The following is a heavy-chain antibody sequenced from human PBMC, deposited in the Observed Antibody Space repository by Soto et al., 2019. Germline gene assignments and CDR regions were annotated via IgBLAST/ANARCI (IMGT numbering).Heavy chain of an antibody. Sequence: EVQILQSGGGLEQPGGSLRLSCAASGFTFSNYAMSWIRQAPGKGLEWVSTIRETGNTYYADSVRGRFATSSDNSENTLYLQMSSLRAEDTAVYYCAKQQMGVIRARDYWGQGTLVTVSS. J-gene: IGHJ4*02. CDR1: GFTFSNYA. V-gene: IGHV3-23*01. CDR3: AKQQMGVIRARDY. D-gene: IGHD1-26*01. CDR2: IRETGNT.